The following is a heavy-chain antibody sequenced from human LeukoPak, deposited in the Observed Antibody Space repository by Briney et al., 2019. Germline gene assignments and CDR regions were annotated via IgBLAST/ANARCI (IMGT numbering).Heavy chain of an antibody. J-gene: IGHJ5*02. V-gene: IGHV4-31*03. CDR1: GGSISSGGYY. CDR3: ARWGTEWWLRLGYNWFDP. Sequence: PSETLSLTCIVSGGSISSGGYYWSWIRQHPGKGLEWIGYIYYSGSTYYNPSLKSRVTISVDTSKNQFSLKLSSVTAADTAVYYCARWGTEWWLRLGYNWFDPWGQGTLVTVSS. CDR2: IYYSGST. D-gene: IGHD5-12*01.